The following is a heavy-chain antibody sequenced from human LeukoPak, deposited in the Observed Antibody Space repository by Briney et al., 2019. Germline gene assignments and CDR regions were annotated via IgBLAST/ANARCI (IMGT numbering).Heavy chain of an antibody. D-gene: IGHD6-6*01. CDR1: GFTFSSYA. CDR3: ARVSQLAPNWFDP. J-gene: IGHJ5*02. CDR2: ISSSGSTI. Sequence: GGSLRLSCAASGFTFSSYAMSWVRQAPGKGLEWVSYISSSGSTIYYADSVKGRFTTSRDNAENSLYLQMNSLRAEDTAVYYCARVSQLAPNWFDPWGQGTLVTVSS. V-gene: IGHV3-48*04.